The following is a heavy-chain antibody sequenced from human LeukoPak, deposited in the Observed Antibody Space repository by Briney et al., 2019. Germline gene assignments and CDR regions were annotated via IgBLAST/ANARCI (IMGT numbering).Heavy chain of an antibody. J-gene: IGHJ5*02. CDR1: GFTFSSYG. D-gene: IGHD5-24*01. V-gene: IGHV3-30*18. CDR2: ISYDGISK. Sequence: GGSLRLSCAAPGFTFSSYGMHWVRQAPGKGLEWVAAISYDGISKYHADSVKGRSTISRDNSKSTLYLQMNSLRVEDTAVYYCAKTIEIKRFRWFDPWGQGTLVTVSS. CDR3: AKTIEIKRFRWFDP.